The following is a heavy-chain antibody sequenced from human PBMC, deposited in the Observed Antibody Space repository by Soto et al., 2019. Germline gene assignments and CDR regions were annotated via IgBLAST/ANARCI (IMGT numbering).Heavy chain of an antibody. Sequence: SETLSLTCAFYGGSFSGYYWSWIRQLPGKGLEWIGEINHSGSTNYNPSLKSRVTISVDTSKNQFSLKLSSVTAADTAVYYCARGPTVTYTTYYYYYYMDVWGKGTTVTVSS. CDR3: ARGPTVTYTTYYYYYYMDV. D-gene: IGHD4-4*01. CDR2: INHSGST. V-gene: IGHV4-34*01. J-gene: IGHJ6*03. CDR1: GGSFSGYY.